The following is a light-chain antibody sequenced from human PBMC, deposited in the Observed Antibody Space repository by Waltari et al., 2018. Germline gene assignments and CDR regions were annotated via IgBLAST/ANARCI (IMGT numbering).Light chain of an antibody. CDR2: DVS. V-gene: IGLV2-11*01. CDR1: SSDIGDYHY. Sequence: QSALTQPRSVSGSPGQSVTISCTGSSSDIGDYHYVSWYQQHPGKAPKFMIYDVSKPPSGVPGRFSGSKSGNTASLTISGLQTEDEADYYCCSYGGSFSSGYVFGSGTKVTVL. J-gene: IGLJ1*01. CDR3: CSYGGSFSSGYV.